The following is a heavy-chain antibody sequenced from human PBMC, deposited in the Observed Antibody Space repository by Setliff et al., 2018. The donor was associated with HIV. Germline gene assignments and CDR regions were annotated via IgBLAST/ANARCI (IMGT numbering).Heavy chain of an antibody. CDR3: VRDVKTYDI. Sequence: GGSLRLSCAASGFTFSTHWMTWVRQAPGKGLEWVANIKEDGSERKYVDSVKGRFTISRDNAKNSLDLQMSSLRAEDTAVYYCVRDVKTYDIWGQGTMVTVSS. CDR2: IKEDGSER. J-gene: IGHJ3*02. CDR1: GFTFSTHW. V-gene: IGHV3-7*03.